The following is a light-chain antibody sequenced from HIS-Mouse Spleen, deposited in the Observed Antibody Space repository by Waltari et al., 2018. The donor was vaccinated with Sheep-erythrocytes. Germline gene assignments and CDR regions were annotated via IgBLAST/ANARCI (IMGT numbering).Light chain of an antibody. V-gene: IGKV3-11*01. CDR3: QQRSNWYT. CDR2: DAS. CDR1: QSVSSD. J-gene: IGKJ2*01. Sequence: EIVLTQSPATLSLSPGDRATLSCRASQSVSSDLSWYQQKPGQAPRLLIYDASNRATGIPARFSGSGSGTDFTLTISSLEPEDFAVYYWQQRSNWYTFGQGTKLEIK.